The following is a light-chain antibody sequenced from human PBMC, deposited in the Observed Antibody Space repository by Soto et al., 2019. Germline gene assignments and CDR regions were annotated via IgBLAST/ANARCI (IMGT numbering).Light chain of an antibody. Sequence: QSALTQPPSASGSPGQSVTISCTGTSSDVGGYNYVSWYQQYPGSAPKLMIYEVTKRPSGVPDRFSGSKSGNTASLTVSGLQAEDEADYYGSSYAASNNFYFVFGGGTKVTVL. J-gene: IGLJ3*02. CDR3: SSYAASNNFYFV. CDR2: EVT. V-gene: IGLV2-8*01. CDR1: SSDVGGYNY.